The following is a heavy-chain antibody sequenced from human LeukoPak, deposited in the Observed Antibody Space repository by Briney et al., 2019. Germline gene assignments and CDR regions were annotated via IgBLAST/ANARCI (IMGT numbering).Heavy chain of an antibody. CDR1: GGSFSGYY. J-gene: IGHJ4*02. Sequence: SETLSLTCAVYGGSFSGYYWSWIRQPPGKGLEWIGEINHSGSTNYNPSLKSQVTISVDTSKNQFSLKLSSVTAADTAVYYCARSVGATTIDYWGQGTLVTVSS. V-gene: IGHV4-34*01. D-gene: IGHD1-26*01. CDR3: ARSVGATTIDY. CDR2: INHSGST.